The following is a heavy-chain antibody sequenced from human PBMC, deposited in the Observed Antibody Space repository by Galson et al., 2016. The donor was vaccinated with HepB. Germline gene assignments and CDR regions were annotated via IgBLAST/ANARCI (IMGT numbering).Heavy chain of an antibody. V-gene: IGHV3-30*18. J-gene: IGHJ4*02. Sequence: SLRLSCAASGFTFSQRGMHWVRQAPGKGLEWVAADSMDGRRKFYADSVKGRFTISRDNSNNMLFLQRSSLRVDDTAVYYCAKRHEYCPPVGCSVDYWGQGTLVSVSS. D-gene: IGHD2/OR15-2a*01. CDR2: DSMDGRRK. CDR3: AKRHEYCPPVGCSVDY. CDR1: GFTFSQRG.